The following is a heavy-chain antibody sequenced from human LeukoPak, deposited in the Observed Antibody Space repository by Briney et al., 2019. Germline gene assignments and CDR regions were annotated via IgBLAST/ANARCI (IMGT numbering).Heavy chain of an antibody. Sequence: GSLLLSCAASGFTFSSYSMNWVRQAPGKGLEWVSSISSSSSYIYYADSVKGRFTISRDNAKNSLYLQMNSLRAEDTAVYYCARDRVAAAGTYWGQGTLVTVSS. D-gene: IGHD6-13*01. CDR1: GFTFSSYS. CDR3: ARDRVAAAGTY. CDR2: ISSSSSYI. V-gene: IGHV3-21*01. J-gene: IGHJ4*02.